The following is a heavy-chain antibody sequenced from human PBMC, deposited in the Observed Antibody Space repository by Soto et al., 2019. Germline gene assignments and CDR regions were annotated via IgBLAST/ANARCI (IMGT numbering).Heavy chain of an antibody. D-gene: IGHD2-15*01. CDR3: ARAYSGRLPRRADYYFAMDV. J-gene: IGHJ6*02. CDR2: IGAADDP. CDR1: GFTFSSYD. V-gene: IGHV3-13*05. Sequence: PGGSLRLSCAASGFTFSSYDMHWVRRTTGKGLEWVSAIGAADDPYYLGSVKGRFTISRENAKNSLYLQMNSLRAEDTAVYYCARAYSGRLPRRADYYFAMDVWGQGTTVTVSS.